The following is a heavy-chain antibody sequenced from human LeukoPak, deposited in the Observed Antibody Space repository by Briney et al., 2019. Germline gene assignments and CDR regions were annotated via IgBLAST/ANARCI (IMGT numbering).Heavy chain of an antibody. CDR3: AKVPDFYGSGKPGYYFDY. CDR2: ISGSGGST. V-gene: IGHV3-23*01. J-gene: IGHJ4*02. Sequence: GGSLRLSCAASGFTVSSNYMSWVRQAPGKGLEWVSAISGSGGSTYYADSVKGRFTISRDNSKNTLYLQMNSLRAEDTAVYYCAKVPDFYGSGKPGYYFDYWGQGTLVTVSS. D-gene: IGHD3-10*01. CDR1: GFTVSSNY.